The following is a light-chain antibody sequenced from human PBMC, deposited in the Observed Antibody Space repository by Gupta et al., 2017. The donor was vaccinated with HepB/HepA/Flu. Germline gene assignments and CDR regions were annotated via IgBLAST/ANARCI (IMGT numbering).Light chain of an antibody. CDR2: NRN. CDR3: VLYMGSVV. CDR1: SGSVSTNNY. J-gene: IGLJ2*01. V-gene: IGLV8-61*01. Sequence: QTVVTQEPSLSVSPGGTVTLTCGLSSGSVSTNNYPSWYHQPPGQPPRALIDNRNTRASEVPARFSGSILGNTAALTLTGAQAEDEYDYYWVLYMGSVVFGGGTKLTVL.